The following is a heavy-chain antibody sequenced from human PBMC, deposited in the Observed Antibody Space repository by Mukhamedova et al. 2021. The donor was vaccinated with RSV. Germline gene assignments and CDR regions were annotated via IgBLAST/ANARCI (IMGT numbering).Heavy chain of an antibody. V-gene: IGHV4-59*01. D-gene: IGHD4-23*01. CDR2: IYYSGST. J-gene: IGHJ2*01. Sequence: IRQPPGKGLEWIGYIYYSGSTNYNPSLKSRVTISVDTSKNQFSLKLSSVTAADTAVYYCARDRATVVTPSFWYFDLWGRGTLAT. CDR3: ARDRATVVTPSFWYFDL.